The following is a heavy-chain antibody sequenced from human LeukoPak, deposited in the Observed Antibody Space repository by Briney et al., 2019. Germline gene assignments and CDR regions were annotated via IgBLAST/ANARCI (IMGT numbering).Heavy chain of an antibody. CDR3: ARDSGDYGLYYFDY. CDR1: GGSISSYY. D-gene: IGHD2-21*02. CDR2: IYYSGST. J-gene: IGHJ4*01. Sequence: SETLSLTCTVSGGSISSYYWSWLRQHPGKGLEWIGNIYYSGSTNYNPSLKSRVSMSVETSKNQFSLELRFVTAADTAVYYCARDSGDYGLYYFDYWGQGALVTVSS. V-gene: IGHV4-59*01.